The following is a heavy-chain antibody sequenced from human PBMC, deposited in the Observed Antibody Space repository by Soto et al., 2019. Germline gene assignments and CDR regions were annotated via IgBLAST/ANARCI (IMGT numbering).Heavy chain of an antibody. CDR2: INPNNGNT. J-gene: IGHJ4*02. CDR1: GYTFTDNG. Sequence: ASVKVSCKASGYTFTDNGVSWMRRAPGQGLEWMGWINPNNGNTKYAQNFQGRVTMTTDTSTSTAYVELRSLRSDDTAMYYCARSSISGIFYYYYWGQGTLVTVSS. CDR3: ARSSISGIFYYYY. V-gene: IGHV1-18*01. D-gene: IGHD3-10*01.